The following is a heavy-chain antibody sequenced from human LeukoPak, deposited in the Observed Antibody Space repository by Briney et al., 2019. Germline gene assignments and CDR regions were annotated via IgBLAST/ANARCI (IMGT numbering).Heavy chain of an antibody. CDR3: AKTTVTAEGSFDY. Sequence: GGSLRLSCAASGFTFDDYAMDWVRQAPGKGLEWVSGISWNSGSIGYADSVKGRFTISRDNAKNSLYLQMNSLRAEDTALYYCAKTTVTAEGSFDYWGQGTLVTVSS. D-gene: IGHD4-4*01. J-gene: IGHJ4*02. V-gene: IGHV3-9*01. CDR1: GFTFDDYA. CDR2: ISWNSGSI.